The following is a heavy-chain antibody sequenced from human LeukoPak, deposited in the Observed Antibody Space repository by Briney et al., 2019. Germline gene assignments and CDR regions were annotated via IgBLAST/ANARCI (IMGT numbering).Heavy chain of an antibody. J-gene: IGHJ4*02. V-gene: IGHV3-23*01. Sequence: HSGGSLRLSCAASGFTFSSYAMSWVRQAPGKGLEWVSAISGSGGSTYYADSVKGRFTISRDNSKNTLYLQMNSLRAEDTAVYYCAKGRDGNPRFYYFDYWGQGTLVTVSS. CDR2: ISGSGGST. CDR3: AKGRDGNPRFYYFDY. CDR1: GFTFSSYA. D-gene: IGHD2-15*01.